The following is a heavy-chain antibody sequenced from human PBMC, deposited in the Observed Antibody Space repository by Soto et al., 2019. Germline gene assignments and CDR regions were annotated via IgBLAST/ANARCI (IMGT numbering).Heavy chain of an antibody. CDR2: ISARNGDT. Sequence: QVHLVQSGAEVKKPGASVKVSCKGSGYTFTSYGITWVRQAPGQGLEWMGWISARNGDTDYAQKLQGRVTVTRDTSTSTAEMELRSLVSDDTALYYWARGRYGAYWGQGARVTVSS. CDR1: GYTFTSYG. J-gene: IGHJ4*02. CDR3: ARGRYGAY. D-gene: IGHD3-10*01. V-gene: IGHV1-18*01.